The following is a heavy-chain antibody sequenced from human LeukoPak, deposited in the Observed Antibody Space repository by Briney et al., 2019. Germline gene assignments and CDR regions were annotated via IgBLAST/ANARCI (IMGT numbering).Heavy chain of an antibody. J-gene: IGHJ4*02. D-gene: IGHD3-22*01. CDR1: GFTFSDYN. V-gene: IGHV3-21*01. Sequence: GGSLRLSCAASGFTFSDYNMNWVRQAPGKGLEWVSSISSSSSYIYYADSVKGRFTISRDNAKNSLYLQMNSLRAEDTAVYYCARDLGAIFESSGYSYDYWGQGTLVTVSS. CDR3: ARDLGAIFESSGYSYDY. CDR2: ISSSSSYI.